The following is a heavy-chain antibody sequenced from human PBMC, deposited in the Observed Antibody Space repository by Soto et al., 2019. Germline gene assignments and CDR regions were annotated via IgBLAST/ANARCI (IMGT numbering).Heavy chain of an antibody. V-gene: IGHV2-5*02. J-gene: IGHJ4*02. CDR3: AHRRGGYNWNDGDFDF. CDR1: GFSLSTSGVG. D-gene: IGHD1-20*01. CDR2: IYWDDDK. Sequence: QITLKESGPPLVNPTQTLTLTCTFSGFSLSTSGVGVGWIRQPPGKALECLALIYWDDDKRYSPSLKSRLTISKDTSSNQVVLTMTNVDPVDTATYYCAHRRGGYNWNDGDFDFWGQGTLVTVSS.